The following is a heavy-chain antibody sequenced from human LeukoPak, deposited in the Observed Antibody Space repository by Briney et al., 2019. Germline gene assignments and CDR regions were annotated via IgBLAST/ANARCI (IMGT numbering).Heavy chain of an antibody. J-gene: IGHJ4*02. V-gene: IGHV3-53*01. D-gene: IGHD6-13*01. Sequence: GGSLRLSCAASGFTVSSNYMSWVRQAPGEGGEWVSVMYSGGSTYYADSGKGRFTISRDNSKNTLYLQMNSLRAEDTAVYYCARGGAAAGPNDYWGQGTLVTVSS. CDR2: MYSGGST. CDR3: ARGGAAAGPNDY. CDR1: GFTVSSNY.